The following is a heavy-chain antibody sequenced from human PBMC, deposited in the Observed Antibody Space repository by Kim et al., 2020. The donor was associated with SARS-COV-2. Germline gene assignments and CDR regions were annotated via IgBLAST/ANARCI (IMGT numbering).Heavy chain of an antibody. V-gene: IGHV3-30-3*01. CDR1: GFTFSSYA. Sequence: GGSLRLSCAASGFTFSSYAMHWVRQAPGKGLEWVAVISYDGSNKYYADSVKGRFTISRDNSKNTLYLQMNSLRAEDTAVYYCARGGDYDFWSGYYGVSQIYYYYYMDVWGKGTTVTVSS. CDR2: ISYDGSNK. D-gene: IGHD3-3*01. CDR3: ARGGDYDFWSGYYGVSQIYYYYYMDV. J-gene: IGHJ6*03.